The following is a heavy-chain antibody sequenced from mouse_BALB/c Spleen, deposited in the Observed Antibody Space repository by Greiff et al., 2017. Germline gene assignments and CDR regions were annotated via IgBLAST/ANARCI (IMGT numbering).Heavy chain of an antibody. D-gene: IGHD2-2*01. V-gene: IGHV2-2*02. CDR2: IWSGGST. CDR3: APGYPAWFAY. CDR1: GFSLTSYG. Sequence: VKLMESGPGLVQPSQSLSITCTVSGFSLTSYGVHWVRQSPGKGLEWLGVIWSGGSTDYNAAFISRLSISKDNSKSQVFFKMNSLQANDTAIYYCAPGYPAWFAYWGQGTLVTVSA. J-gene: IGHJ3*01.